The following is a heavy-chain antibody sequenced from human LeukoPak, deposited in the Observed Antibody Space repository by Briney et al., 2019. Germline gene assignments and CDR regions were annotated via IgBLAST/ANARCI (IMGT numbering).Heavy chain of an antibody. CDR2: IYYSGST. J-gene: IGHJ4*02. CDR1: GGSISSSSYY. CDR3: ASFGFWSGYHINFDY. Sequence: PSETLSLTCTVSGGSISSSSYYWGWIRQPPGKGLEWIGSIYYSGSTYYNPSLKSRVTVSVDTSKNQFSLKLSSVTAADTAVYYCASFGFWSGYHINFDYWGQGTLVTVSS. D-gene: IGHD3-3*01. V-gene: IGHV4-39*01.